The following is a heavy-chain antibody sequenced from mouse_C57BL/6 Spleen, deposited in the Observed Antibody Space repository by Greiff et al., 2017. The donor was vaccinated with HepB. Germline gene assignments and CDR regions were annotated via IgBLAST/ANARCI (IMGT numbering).Heavy chain of an antibody. CDR3: ARSNYEGYFDV. J-gene: IGHJ1*03. V-gene: IGHV1-66*01. D-gene: IGHD1-1*01. CDR2: IYPGSGNT. Sequence: QVQLQQSGPELVKPGASVKISCKASGYSFTSYYIHWVKQRPGQGLEWIGWIYPGSGNTKYNEKFKGKATLTADTSSSTAYMQLSSLTSEDSAVYYCARSNYEGYFDVWGTGTTVTVSS. CDR1: GYSFTSYY.